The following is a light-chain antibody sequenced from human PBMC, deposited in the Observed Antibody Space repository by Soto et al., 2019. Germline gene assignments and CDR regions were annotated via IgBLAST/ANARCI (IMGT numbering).Light chain of an antibody. CDR3: QHYNSYSEA. J-gene: IGKJ1*01. CDR1: QTISSW. V-gene: IGKV1-5*03. CDR2: KAS. Sequence: DNQMSQSPSTLSGSIGDRVSITCRASQTISSWLAWYQQKPGKAPKLLIYKASTLKGGVPSRFSGSGSGTEFTLTISSLQPDDFATYYCQHYNSYSEAFGQGTKVDIK.